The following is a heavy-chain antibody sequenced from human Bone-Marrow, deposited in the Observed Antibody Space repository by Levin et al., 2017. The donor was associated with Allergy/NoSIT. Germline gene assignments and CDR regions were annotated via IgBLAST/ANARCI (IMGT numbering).Heavy chain of an antibody. Sequence: PGGSLRLSCAASGFTFSNDWMSWVRQAPGKGLEWVANIKEDGSEKYYVDSVKGRFTISRDNAKKSLYLQMNSLRAEDTAVYYCARDGYYYAMDVWGQGTTVTVSS. J-gene: IGHJ6*02. CDR3: ARDGYYYAMDV. V-gene: IGHV3-7*01. CDR2: IKEDGSEK. CDR1: GFTFSNDW.